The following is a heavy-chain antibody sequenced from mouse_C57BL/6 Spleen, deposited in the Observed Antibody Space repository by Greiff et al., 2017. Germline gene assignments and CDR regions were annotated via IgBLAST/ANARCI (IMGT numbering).Heavy chain of an antibody. CDR2: ISDGGSYT. Sequence: EVQGVESGGGLVKPGGSLKLSCAASGFTFSSYAMSWVRQTPEKRLEWVATISDGGSYTYYPDNVKGRFTISRDNAKNNLYLQMSHLKSEDTAMYYCARGGTAQALYYYAMDYWGQGTSVTVSS. CDR3: ARGGTAQALYYYAMDY. D-gene: IGHD3-2*02. J-gene: IGHJ4*01. V-gene: IGHV5-4*01. CDR1: GFTFSSYA.